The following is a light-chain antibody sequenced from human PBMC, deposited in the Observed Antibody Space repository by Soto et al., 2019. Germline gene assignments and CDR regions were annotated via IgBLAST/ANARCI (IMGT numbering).Light chain of an antibody. CDR1: QSISSY. J-gene: IGKJ1*01. CDR2: AAS. V-gene: IGKV1-39*01. Sequence: DVQITQSPSSLSACVGDRVTITCRASQSISSYLNWYQQKPGKAPKLLIYAASSLQSGVPSRFSGSGSGTDFTLTISSLQPEDFATYYCQQSYSTLSWTFGQGTKVDIK. CDR3: QQSYSTLSWT.